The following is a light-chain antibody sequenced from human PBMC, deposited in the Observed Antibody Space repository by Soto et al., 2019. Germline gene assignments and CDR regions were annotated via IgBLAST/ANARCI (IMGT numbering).Light chain of an antibody. Sequence: YASSSFLGPRATINWTSNQRVLYSSNNKNYLTWYQQKPGQPPKLLIYWASTRESGVPDRFSGSGSGTDFTLTISSLQAEDVAVYCCQQYDSTPLTSGGGTRLDNK. CDR2: WAS. V-gene: IGKV4-1*01. CDR1: QRVLYSSNNKNY. J-gene: IGKJ4*01. CDR3: QQYDSTPLT.